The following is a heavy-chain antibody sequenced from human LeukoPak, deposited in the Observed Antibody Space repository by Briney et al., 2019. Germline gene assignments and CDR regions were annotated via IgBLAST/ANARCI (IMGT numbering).Heavy chain of an antibody. J-gene: IGHJ3*02. CDR3: DNAGPTPHDYGDYGAPFDI. Sequence: RGSLRLSCAASGFTFSSYGMHWVRPAPDKGLEWVAIIPYEGISKYYADSVKGPFTISRDNSNHTLYLQMNSLRAADTAVYYCDNAGPTPHDYGDYGAPFDIWGQGTMVTVSS. CDR1: GFTFSSYG. CDR2: IPYEGISK. V-gene: IGHV3-30*03. D-gene: IGHD4-17*01.